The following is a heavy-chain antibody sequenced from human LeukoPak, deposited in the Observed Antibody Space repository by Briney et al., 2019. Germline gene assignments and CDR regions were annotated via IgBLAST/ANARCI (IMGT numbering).Heavy chain of an antibody. Sequence: SETLSLTCTVSGGSISSSSYYWGSIRQPPGKGLEWIGSIYYSGSPYYNPSLKSRVTMSVDTSKNQSSLKLSSVTAADTAVYYCARHSRIAVAGTGEFDYWGQGTLVTVSS. CDR3: ARHSRIAVAGTGEFDY. J-gene: IGHJ4*02. V-gene: IGHV4-39*01. D-gene: IGHD6-19*01. CDR1: GGSISSSSYY. CDR2: IYYSGSP.